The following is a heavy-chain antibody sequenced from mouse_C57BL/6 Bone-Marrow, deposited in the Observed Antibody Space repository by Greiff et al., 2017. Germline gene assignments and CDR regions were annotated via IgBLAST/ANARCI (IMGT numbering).Heavy chain of an antibody. D-gene: IGHD1-1*01. V-gene: IGHV7-3*01. CDR2: IRNKANGYTT. Sequence: EVNVVESGGGLVQPGGSLSLSCAASGFTFTDYYMSWVRQPPGKALEWLGFIRNKANGYTTEYSASVKGRFTISRDNSHGILYLQRNALGAEDSSTYYCARYYYGSSHPFAYWGQGTLVTVSA. CDR3: ARYYYGSSHPFAY. J-gene: IGHJ3*01. CDR1: GFTFTDYY.